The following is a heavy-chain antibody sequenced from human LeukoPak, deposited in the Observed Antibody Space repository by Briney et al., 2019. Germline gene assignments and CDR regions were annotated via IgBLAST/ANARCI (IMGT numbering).Heavy chain of an antibody. CDR3: AGEMNSGSYADY. D-gene: IGHD1-26*01. CDR1: GGSFSGYY. Sequence: PSETLSLTCAVYGGSFSGYYWSWIRQPPGKGLEWIGEINHSGSTNYNPSLKSRVTISVDTSKNQFSLKLSSVTAADTAVYYCAGEMNSGSYADYWGQGTLVTVSS. V-gene: IGHV4-34*01. CDR2: INHSGST. J-gene: IGHJ4*02.